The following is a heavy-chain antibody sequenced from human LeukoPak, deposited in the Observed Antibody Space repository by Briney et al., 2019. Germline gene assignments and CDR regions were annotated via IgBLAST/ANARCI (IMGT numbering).Heavy chain of an antibody. V-gene: IGHV4-34*01. Sequence: SETLSLTCAVYGVSFSGYYWSWIRQPPGKGLEWIGEINHSGSTNYNPSLKSRVTISVDKSKNQFSLKLSSVTAADTAVYYCARDGGHCSSTSCYKATYYGMDVWGQGTTVTVSS. CDR3: ARDGGHCSSTSCYKATYYGMDV. CDR1: GVSFSGYY. D-gene: IGHD2-2*02. J-gene: IGHJ6*02. CDR2: INHSGST.